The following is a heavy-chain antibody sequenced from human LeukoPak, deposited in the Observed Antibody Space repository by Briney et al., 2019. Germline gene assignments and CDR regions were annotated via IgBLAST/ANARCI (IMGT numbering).Heavy chain of an antibody. J-gene: IGHJ4*02. CDR2: INPNSGGT. CDR3: ARVTYYYGSGSYYDY. V-gene: IGHV1-2*02. CDR1: GYTFTGYY. Sequence: GASVKVSCKASGYTFTGYYMHWVRQAPGQGLEWMGWINPNSGGTNYAQKFQGRVTMTRDTSISTAYMELSRLRSDDTAVYYCARVTYYYGSGSYYDYWGQGTLVTVSS. D-gene: IGHD3-10*01.